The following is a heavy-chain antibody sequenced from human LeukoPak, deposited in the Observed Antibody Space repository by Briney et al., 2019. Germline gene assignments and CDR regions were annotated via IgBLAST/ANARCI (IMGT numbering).Heavy chain of an antibody. V-gene: IGHV4-34*01. J-gene: IGHJ4*02. D-gene: IGHD5-24*01. CDR1: GGSFSGYY. CDR2: INHSGST. Sequence: SETLSLTCAVYGGSFSGYYWSWIRQPPGKGLEWIGEINHSGSTNYNPSLKSRVTISVDTSKNQFSLKLSSVTAADTAVYYCARASQRWLRHRGFDHWGQGTLVTVSS. CDR3: ARASQRWLRHRGFDH.